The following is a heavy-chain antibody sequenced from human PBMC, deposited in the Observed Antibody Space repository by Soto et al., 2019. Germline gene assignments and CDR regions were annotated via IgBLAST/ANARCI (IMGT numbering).Heavy chain of an antibody. CDR2: INAGNGNT. CDR1: GYTFTSYA. J-gene: IGHJ4*02. V-gene: IGHV1-3*01. CDR3: ARGGELGYCISTSCFPIDY. Sequence: ASVKVSCKASGYTFTSYAMHWVRQAPGQRLEWMGWINAGNGNTKYSQKFQGRVTITRDTSASTAYMELSSLRSEDTAVYYCARGGELGYCISTSCFPIDYWGQGTLVTVSS. D-gene: IGHD2-2*01.